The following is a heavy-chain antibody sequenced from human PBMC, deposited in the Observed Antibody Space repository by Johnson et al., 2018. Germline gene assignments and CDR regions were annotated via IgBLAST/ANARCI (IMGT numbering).Heavy chain of an antibody. CDR3: ARDPAPSDCSGGSCPIEIYYYYGMDV. CDR2: TIPIFGTA. Sequence: QVQLVESGAEVKKXGSSVKVSCKASGGTFSSYAISWVRQAPGQGLEWMGGTIPIFGTANYAQKFQGRVTITADEPTSTAYMQLRSLRSEDTAVYSCARDPAPSDCSGGSCPIEIYYYYGMDVWGQGTTVTVSS. CDR1: GGTFSSYA. J-gene: IGHJ6*02. D-gene: IGHD2-15*01. V-gene: IGHV1-69*01.